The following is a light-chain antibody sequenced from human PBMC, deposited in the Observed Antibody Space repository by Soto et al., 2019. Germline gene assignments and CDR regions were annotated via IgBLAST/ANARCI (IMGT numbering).Light chain of an antibody. J-gene: IGLJ1*01. CDR2: EVN. V-gene: IGLV2-14*01. Sequence: QSALTPPASLSGSPGQSITISCTGTSSDVGGYNYVSWYQQHPGKAPKLMIYEVNYRPSGVSNRFSGSKSGNTASLTISGLQAEDEADYYCSSYTSSSTGVFGTGTKVTVL. CDR3: SSYTSSSTGV. CDR1: SSDVGGYNY.